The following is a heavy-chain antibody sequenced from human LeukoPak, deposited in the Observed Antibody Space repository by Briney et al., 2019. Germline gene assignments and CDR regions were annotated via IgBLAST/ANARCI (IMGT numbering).Heavy chain of an antibody. J-gene: IGHJ6*03. V-gene: IGHV3-74*01. D-gene: IGHD3-3*01. Sequence: GGSLRLSCAASGFTFSSYWMHWVRQAPEKGLVWVSRINSDGSSTSYADSVKGRFTISRDNAKNTLYLQMNSLRAEDTAVYYCARGPPGFWSVMDVWGKGTTVSVSS. CDR3: ARGPPGFWSVMDV. CDR2: INSDGSST. CDR1: GFTFSSYW.